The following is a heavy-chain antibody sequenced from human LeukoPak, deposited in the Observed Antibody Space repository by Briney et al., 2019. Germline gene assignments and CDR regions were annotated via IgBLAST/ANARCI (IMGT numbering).Heavy chain of an antibody. CDR3: ARGDYYDSSGYLQFDY. CDR2: INPSGGST. CDR1: GYTFTSYY. V-gene: IGHV1-46*01. Sequence: GASVKVSCKASGYTFTSYYMHWLRQAPGQGLESMGIINPSGGSTSYAQKFQGRVTMTRDTSTSTVYMELSSLRSEDAAVYYCARGDYYDSSGYLQFDYWRQGTLVTVSS. D-gene: IGHD3-22*01. J-gene: IGHJ4*02.